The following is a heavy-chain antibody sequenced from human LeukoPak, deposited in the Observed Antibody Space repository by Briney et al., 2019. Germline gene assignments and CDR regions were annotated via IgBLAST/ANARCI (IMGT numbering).Heavy chain of an antibody. D-gene: IGHD2-8*01. J-gene: IGHJ6*02. Sequence: GGSLRLSCAVSGFIFSSYEMNWVRQTPGKGLEWVSFISSSGSTTHYADSVKGRFTISRDNARKSLYLQMNSLRPEDTAVYLCARRRGVRGTVDYYGMDVWGQGTTVTVSS. CDR1: GFIFSSYE. V-gene: IGHV3-48*03. CDR3: ARRRGVRGTVDYYGMDV. CDR2: ISSSGSTT.